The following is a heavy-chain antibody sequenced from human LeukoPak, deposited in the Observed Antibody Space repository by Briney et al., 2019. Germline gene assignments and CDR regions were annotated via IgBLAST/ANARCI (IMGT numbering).Heavy chain of an antibody. V-gene: IGHV4-61*02. J-gene: IGHJ6*03. CDR1: GVSISSGSYY. CDR3: ARGATMVRIHYYYYMDV. CDR2: IYTSGST. D-gene: IGHD3-10*01. Sequence: SQTLSLTCTVSGVSISSGSYYWRWIRQPAGKGLEWIVRIYTSGSTNYNPSLKSRVTISVDTSKNQFSLKLSSVTAADTAVYYCARGATMVRIHYYYYMDVWGKGTTVTVSS.